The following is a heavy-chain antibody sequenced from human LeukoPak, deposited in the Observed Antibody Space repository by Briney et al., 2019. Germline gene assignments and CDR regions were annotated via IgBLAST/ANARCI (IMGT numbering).Heavy chain of an antibody. V-gene: IGHV3-23*01. CDR3: AKGAFPTAMVTPYFDY. D-gene: IGHD5-18*01. CDR2: ISGSGGST. CDR1: GFTFSSYA. J-gene: IGHJ4*02. Sequence: TGGYLRLYCAASGFTFSSYAMSWVRQAPGKGLEWGSAISGSGGSTYYADSVKGRFTIYRDNSKNTLYLQMNSLRAEDTAVYYCAKGAFPTAMVTPYFDYWGQGALVTVSS.